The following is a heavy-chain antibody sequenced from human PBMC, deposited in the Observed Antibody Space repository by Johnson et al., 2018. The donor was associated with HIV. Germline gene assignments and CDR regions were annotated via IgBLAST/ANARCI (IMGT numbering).Heavy chain of an antibody. V-gene: IGHV3-20*04. Sequence: VQLVESGGGVVRRGGSLRLSCLASGFTFDDYGMSWVRQAPGKGLEWVSSFNWNGGSTDYADSIKGRFTRSRDNPRNSLYLQMSGLRAEDPALYYCARGKGAAAGLDTVDIGGQGTMVSVSP. J-gene: IGHJ3*02. CDR3: ARGKGAAAGLDTVDI. D-gene: IGHD6-13*01. CDR2: FNWNGGST. CDR1: GFTFDDYG.